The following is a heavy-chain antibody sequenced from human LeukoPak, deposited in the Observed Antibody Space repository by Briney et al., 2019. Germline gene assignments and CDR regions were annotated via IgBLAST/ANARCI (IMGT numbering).Heavy chain of an antibody. D-gene: IGHD3-22*01. Sequence: ASVKVSCKASGYTFTSYAMHWVRQAPGQRLEWMGWINAGNGNTKYSQEFQGRVTMTRDKSTSTVYMELSSLRFEDTAVYYCARGEESSGYYLNYWGQGTLVTVSS. V-gene: IGHV1-3*03. CDR2: INAGNGNT. J-gene: IGHJ4*02. CDR1: GYTFTSYA. CDR3: ARGEESSGYYLNY.